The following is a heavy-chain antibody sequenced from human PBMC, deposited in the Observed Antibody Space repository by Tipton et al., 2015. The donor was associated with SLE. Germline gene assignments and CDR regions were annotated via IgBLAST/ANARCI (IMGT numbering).Heavy chain of an antibody. D-gene: IGHD7-27*01. V-gene: IGHV3-30-3*02. Sequence: SLRLSCAASGFTFSSYVMHWVRQAPGKGLEWVAVISYDGSNKYYADSMKGRFTISRDNSKNTLYLQMNSLRAEDTAVYYCAKDENWALDHWGQGTLVTVSS. CDR2: ISYDGSNK. CDR1: GFTFSSYV. CDR3: AKDENWALDH. J-gene: IGHJ4*02.